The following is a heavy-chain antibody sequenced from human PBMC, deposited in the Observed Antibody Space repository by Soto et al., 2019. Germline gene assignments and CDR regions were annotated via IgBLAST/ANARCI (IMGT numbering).Heavy chain of an antibody. CDR3: ARDIRIAAQDYYGMDV. J-gene: IGHJ6*02. Sequence: GASVKVSCKASGGTFSSYAISWVRQAPGQGLEWMGGIIPIFGTANYAQKFQGRVTITADESTSTAYMELSSLRSEDTAVYYCARDIRIAAQDYYGMDVWGQGTTVTVSS. D-gene: IGHD6-6*01. CDR1: GGTFSSYA. V-gene: IGHV1-69*13. CDR2: IIPIFGTA.